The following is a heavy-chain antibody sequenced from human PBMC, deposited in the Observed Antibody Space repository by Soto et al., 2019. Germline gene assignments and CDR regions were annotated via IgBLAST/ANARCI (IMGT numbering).Heavy chain of an antibody. CDR2: ISYDGHNK. J-gene: IGHJ6*02. CDR1: GFTFTTFG. CDR3: AKDLQAYGDYNYYYYGMDV. D-gene: IGHD4-17*01. V-gene: IGHV3-30*18. Sequence: QVQLVESGGGVVQPGGSLRLSCTASGFTFTTFGIHWVRQAPGKGLEWVALISYDGHNKYYSDSVKGRFTISRDNYKNTRSMQMNILRAEDTAVYYCAKDLQAYGDYNYYYYGMDVWGQGTTVSV.